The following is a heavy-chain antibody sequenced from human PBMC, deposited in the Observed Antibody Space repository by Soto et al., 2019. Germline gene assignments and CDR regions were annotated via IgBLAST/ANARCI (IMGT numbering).Heavy chain of an antibody. CDR1: GFTFSSYA. D-gene: IGHD2-15*01. CDR3: ARGVVAANKRDY. Sequence: PGGSLRLSCAASGFTFSSYAMHWVRQAPGKGLEWVAVISYDGSNKYYADSVKGRFTISRDNSKNTLYLQMNSLRAEDTAVYYCARGVVAANKRDYWGQGNLVTVSS. CDR2: ISYDGSNK. V-gene: IGHV3-30-3*01. J-gene: IGHJ4*02.